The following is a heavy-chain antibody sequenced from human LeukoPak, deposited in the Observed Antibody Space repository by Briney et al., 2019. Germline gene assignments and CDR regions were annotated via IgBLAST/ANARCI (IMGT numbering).Heavy chain of an antibody. Sequence: ASVKVSCKASGYTFTSYGISWVRQAPGQGLEWMGWISAYNGNTNYAQKLQGRVTMTTDTSTSTAYMELRSLRSDDTAVYYCARDQLWKWIDGNNEYFQHWGQGTLVTVSS. CDR2: ISAYNGNT. J-gene: IGHJ1*01. D-gene: IGHD5-24*01. CDR3: ARDQLWKWIDGNNEYFQH. CDR1: GYTFTSYG. V-gene: IGHV1-18*01.